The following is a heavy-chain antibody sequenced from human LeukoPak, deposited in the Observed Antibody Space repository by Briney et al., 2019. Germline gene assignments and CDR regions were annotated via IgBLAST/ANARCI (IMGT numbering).Heavy chain of an antibody. CDR3: ARPSGYRYNSFDY. CDR2: IYPGDSET. V-gene: IGHV5-51*01. Sequence: GESLKISCKGSGYRFTSYWIGWVRQMPGKGLEWMGIIYPGDSETRYSPSFQGQVTISADKSISTAYLQWSSLKASDTAMYYCARPSGYRYNSFDYWGQGTLVTVSS. J-gene: IGHJ4*02. CDR1: GYRFTSYW. D-gene: IGHD3-16*02.